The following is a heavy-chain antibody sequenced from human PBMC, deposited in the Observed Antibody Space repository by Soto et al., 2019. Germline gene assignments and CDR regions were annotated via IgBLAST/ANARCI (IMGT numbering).Heavy chain of an antibody. CDR3: VRGPRGYSNYVPY. CDR2: IYYSGST. J-gene: IGHJ4*02. Sequence: SVTLSVSYTFAGFSIISGGYYLIWIRQHPGKGLEWIGYIYYSGSTYYNPSLKSRVTISVDTSKNQFSLNLSSVTAADTAVYYCVRGPRGYSNYVPYCGQGTLVTVSS. CDR1: GFSIISGGYY. V-gene: IGHV4-31*03. D-gene: IGHD4-4*01.